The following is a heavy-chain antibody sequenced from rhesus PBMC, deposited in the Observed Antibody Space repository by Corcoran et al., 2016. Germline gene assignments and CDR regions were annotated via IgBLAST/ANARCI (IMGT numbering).Heavy chain of an antibody. D-gene: IGHD3-9*01. CDR2: IYGSGGST. V-gene: IGHV4-93*02. J-gene: IGHJ2*01. CDR1: GGSISSSNW. Sequence: QVQLQESGPAVVKPSETLSPTCAVSGGSISSSNWWSWIRQSPGKGLELIGGIYGSGGSTEYNPSLKSRVTISIDTSKNQFSLKLSSVTAADTAVYYCARLNYGWYFDLWGPGTPITISS. CDR3: ARLNYGWYFDL.